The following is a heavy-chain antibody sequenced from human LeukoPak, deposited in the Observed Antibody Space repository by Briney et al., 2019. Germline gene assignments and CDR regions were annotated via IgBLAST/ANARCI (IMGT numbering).Heavy chain of an antibody. Sequence: GGSLRLSCAASGFTFSSYEMNWVRQAPGKGLEWVSYISSSGSTIYYADSAKGRFTISRDNAKNSLYLQMNSLRAEDTAVYYCAREGDMVTSFDYRGQGTLVTVSS. CDR2: ISSSGSTI. V-gene: IGHV3-48*03. D-gene: IGHD5-12*01. CDR1: GFTFSSYE. CDR3: AREGDMVTSFDY. J-gene: IGHJ4*02.